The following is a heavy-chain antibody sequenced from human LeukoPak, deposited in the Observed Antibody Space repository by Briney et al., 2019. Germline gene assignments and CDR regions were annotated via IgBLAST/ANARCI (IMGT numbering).Heavy chain of an antibody. CDR2: IGSSGTTI. J-gene: IGHJ4*02. V-gene: IGHV3-48*03. Sequence: PGGSLRLSCPVSRFTFSSSEMGWVRQAPGKGLEWVSNIGSSGTTIYYADSVKGRFTISRDNAKNSLYLQMNSLRAEDTAVYYSALLAVASDFDYWGQGALVTVSS. CDR3: ALLAVASDFDY. CDR1: RFTFSSSE. D-gene: IGHD6-19*01.